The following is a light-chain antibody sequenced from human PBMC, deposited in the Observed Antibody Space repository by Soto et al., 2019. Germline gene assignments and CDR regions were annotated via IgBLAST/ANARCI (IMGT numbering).Light chain of an antibody. Sequence: QSALTQPPSASGSPGQSVTISCTGSSSDIGSYNYVSWYQQHPGKAPKLMIYEVSKRPSGVPDRFSGSKSGNTASLTVSGLQAEDEADYYCSSYAGSTRYVFGTGTKATVL. CDR3: SSYAGSTRYV. CDR2: EVS. V-gene: IGLV2-8*01. J-gene: IGLJ1*01. CDR1: SSDIGSYNY.